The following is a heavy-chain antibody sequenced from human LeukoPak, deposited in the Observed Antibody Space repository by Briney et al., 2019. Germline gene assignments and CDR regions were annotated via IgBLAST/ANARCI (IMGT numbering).Heavy chain of an antibody. J-gene: IGHJ3*01. Sequence: PGGSLRLSCAASGFTFSNSGMHWVRQAPGKGLEWVAVIWYDGSNEYYADAVKGRFIISRDNSKNTVHLQMNSLRVEDTSVYYCAREISMFVNACDLWGQGTLVAVSS. V-gene: IGHV3-33*01. CDR1: GFTFSNSG. CDR2: IWYDGSNE. D-gene: IGHD3-10*02. CDR3: AREISMFVNACDL.